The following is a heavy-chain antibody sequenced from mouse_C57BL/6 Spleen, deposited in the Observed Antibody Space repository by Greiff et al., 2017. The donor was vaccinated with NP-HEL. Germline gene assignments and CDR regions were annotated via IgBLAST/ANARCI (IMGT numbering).Heavy chain of an antibody. CDR1: GYAFSSSW. CDR2: IYPGDGDT. CDR3: ARPRYYGSSAFAY. Sequence: QVQLQQSGPELVKPGASVKISCKASGYAFSSSWMNWVKQRPGQGLEWIGRIYPGDGDTNYNGKFKGKATLTADKSSSTAYMQLSSLTSEDSAVYFCARPRYYGSSAFAYWGQGTLVTVSA. D-gene: IGHD1-1*01. V-gene: IGHV1-82*01. J-gene: IGHJ3*01.